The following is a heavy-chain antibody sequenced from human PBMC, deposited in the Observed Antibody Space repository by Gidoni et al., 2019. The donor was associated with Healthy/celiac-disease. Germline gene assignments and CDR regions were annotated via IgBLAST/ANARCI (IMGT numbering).Heavy chain of an antibody. CDR1: GGSFSGYY. V-gene: IGHV4-34*01. D-gene: IGHD2-15*01. CDR2: INHSGST. J-gene: IGHJ4*02. CDR3: ARGWYGDY. Sequence: QVQLQQWGAGLLKPSETLSLTCAVYGGSFSGYYWSWIRQPPGKGLEWIGEINHSGSTNYNPSLKSRVTISVDTPKNQFSLKLSSVTAADTAVYYCARGWYGDYWGQGTLVTVSS.